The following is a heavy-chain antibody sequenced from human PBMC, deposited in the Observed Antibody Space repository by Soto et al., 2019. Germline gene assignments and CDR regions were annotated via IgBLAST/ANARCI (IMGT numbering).Heavy chain of an antibody. D-gene: IGHD2-15*01. CDR1: GYTFTNYE. Sequence: QEQLVQSGAEVKKPGASVKVSCKASGYTFTNYETIWVPQATGQGLEWMGWVNPNSGDTVFAPRFQGRLTMTRDTSTSTAYMELSSLTSEDTAVYYCARGRGGYCSGGICYRFLDPWGQGTLVTVSS. CDR3: ARGRGGYCSGGICYRFLDP. CDR2: VNPNSGDT. V-gene: IGHV1-8*01. J-gene: IGHJ5*02.